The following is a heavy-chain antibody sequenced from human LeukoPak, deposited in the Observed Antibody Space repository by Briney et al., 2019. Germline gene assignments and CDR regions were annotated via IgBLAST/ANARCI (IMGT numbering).Heavy chain of an antibody. D-gene: IGHD1/OR15-1a*01. J-gene: IGHJ6*03. Sequence: PSETLSLTCAVYGGSFSGYYWSWIRQPPGKGLEWIGEINHSGSTNYNPSLKSRVTISVDTSKNQFSLKLSSVTAADTAVYYCARVICITGTYYYYYYYMDVWGKGTTVTVSS. CDR1: GGSFSGYY. V-gene: IGHV4-34*01. CDR3: ARVICITGTYYYYYYYMDV. CDR2: INHSGST.